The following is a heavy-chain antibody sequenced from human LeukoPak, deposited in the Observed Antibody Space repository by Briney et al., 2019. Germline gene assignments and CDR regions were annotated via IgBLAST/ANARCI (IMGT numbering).Heavy chain of an antibody. Sequence: SETLSPTCTVSGGSISSYYWSWIRQPPGKGLEWIGYIYYSGSTNYNPSLKSRVTISVDTSKNQFSLKLSSVTAADTAVYYCARATVVPAAIYYYGMDVWGQGTTVTVSS. D-gene: IGHD2-2*01. CDR3: ARATVVPAAIYYYGMDV. J-gene: IGHJ6*02. CDR1: GGSISSYY. V-gene: IGHV4-59*01. CDR2: IYYSGST.